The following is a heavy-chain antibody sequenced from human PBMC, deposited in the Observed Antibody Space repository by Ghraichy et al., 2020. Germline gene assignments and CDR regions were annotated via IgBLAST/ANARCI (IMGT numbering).Heavy chain of an antibody. CDR3: ARDPSGMPVGEVDV. J-gene: IGHJ6*02. V-gene: IGHV3-74*01. Sequence: LSLTCAASGFTFSSYWMHWVRQAPGKGLVWVSRINSDGSSTSYADSVKGRFTISRDNAKNTLYLQMNSLRAEDTAVYYCARDPSGMPVGEVDVWGQGTTVTVSS. D-gene: IGHD3-10*01. CDR1: GFTFSSYW. CDR2: INSDGSST.